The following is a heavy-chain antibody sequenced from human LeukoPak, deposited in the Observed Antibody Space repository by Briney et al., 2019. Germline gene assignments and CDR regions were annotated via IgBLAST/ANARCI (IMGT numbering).Heavy chain of an antibody. CDR3: ARAQYYYDSSGYADALDI. V-gene: IGHV1-2*02. D-gene: IGHD3-22*01. Sequence: GASVNVSCKASGYTFTGYYMHWVRHAPGQGLEWMGWINPNSGGTNYAQKFQCRVTMTRDTSISTAYMELSRLRSDDTAVYYCARAQYYYDSSGYADALDIWGEGTMVTVSS. J-gene: IGHJ3*02. CDR1: GYTFTGYY. CDR2: INPNSGGT.